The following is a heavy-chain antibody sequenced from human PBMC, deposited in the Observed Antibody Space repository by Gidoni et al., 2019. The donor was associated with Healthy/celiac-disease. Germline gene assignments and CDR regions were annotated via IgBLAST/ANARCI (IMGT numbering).Heavy chain of an antibody. V-gene: IGHV1-69*19. CDR1: GGTLRSSA. D-gene: IGHD2-2*01. Sequence: QVQLVQSGAEVKKPGSSVKVSCKASGGTLRSSATRWVRQAPGQGLEWMGGIIPIFGTANYAQKFQGRVTITADESTSTAYMELSSLRSEDTTVYYCARETVVPAAMGGYYYYGMDVWGQGTTVTVSS. CDR2: IIPIFGTA. CDR3: ARETVVPAAMGGYYYYGMDV. J-gene: IGHJ6*02.